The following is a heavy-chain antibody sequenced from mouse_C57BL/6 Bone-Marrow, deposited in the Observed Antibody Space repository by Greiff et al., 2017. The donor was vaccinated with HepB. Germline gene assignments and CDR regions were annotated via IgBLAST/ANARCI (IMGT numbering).Heavy chain of an antibody. CDR3: ARGYYYGSSLAWFAY. CDR2: ISSGSSTI. Sequence: VQLKQSGGGLVKPGGSLKLSCAASGFTFSDYGMHWVRQAPEKGLEWVAYISSGSSTIYYADTVKGRFTISRDNAKNTLFLQMTSLRSEDTAMYYCARGYYYGSSLAWFAYWGQGTLVTVSA. CDR1: GFTFSDYG. D-gene: IGHD1-1*01. J-gene: IGHJ3*01. V-gene: IGHV5-17*01.